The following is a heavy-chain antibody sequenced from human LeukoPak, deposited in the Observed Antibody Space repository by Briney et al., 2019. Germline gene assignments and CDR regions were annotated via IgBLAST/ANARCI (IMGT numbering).Heavy chain of an antibody. CDR3: ATLKGGSHLYWYFDL. J-gene: IGHJ2*01. Sequence: GGSLRLSCAASGFTFSDYYMSWIRQAPGKGPEWVSYISSSGSTIYYADSVKGRFTFSRDNAKNSLYLQMNSLRAEDTAVYYCATLKGGSHLYWYFDLWGRGTLVTVSS. D-gene: IGHD2-15*01. CDR2: ISSSGSTI. CDR1: GFTFSDYY. V-gene: IGHV3-11*01.